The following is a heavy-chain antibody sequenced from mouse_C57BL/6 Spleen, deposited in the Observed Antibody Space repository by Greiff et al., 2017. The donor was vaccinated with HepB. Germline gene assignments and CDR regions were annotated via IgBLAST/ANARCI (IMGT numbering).Heavy chain of an antibody. CDR2: IDPSDSYT. CDR1: GYTFTSYW. CDR3: ARSGLRRDYYAMDY. D-gene: IGHD2-2*01. V-gene: IGHV1-69*01. Sequence: QVQLQQPGAELVMPGASVKLSCKASGYTFTSYWMHWVKQRPGQGLEWIGEIDPSDSYTNYNQKFKGQSTLTVDKSSSTAYMQLSSLTSEDSAVYYCARSGLRRDYYAMDYWGQGTSVTVSS. J-gene: IGHJ4*01.